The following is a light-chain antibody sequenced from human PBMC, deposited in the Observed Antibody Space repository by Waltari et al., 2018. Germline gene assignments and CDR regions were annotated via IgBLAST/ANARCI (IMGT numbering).Light chain of an antibody. CDR2: AAS. Sequence: QMTQSPSSLSASVGDRVTTACRASQSISTYLNWYRHKPGNAPELLIFAASSLQSGVPSRFSGSGSGTDFTLTISSLQAEDFATYYCQQSYTPPPTFGQGTRLDIK. J-gene: IGKJ5*01. CDR3: QQSYTPPPT. CDR1: QSISTY. V-gene: IGKV1-39*01.